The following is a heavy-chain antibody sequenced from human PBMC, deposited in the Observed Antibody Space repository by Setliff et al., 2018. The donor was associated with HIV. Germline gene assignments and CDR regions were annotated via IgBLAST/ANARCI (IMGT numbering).Heavy chain of an antibody. CDR1: SGSFSIFA. Sequence: SSVKVSCMSSSGSFSIFAINWVRQAPGQGLEWMGGMMTIFSTTNYARKFQGRVTITTDESTGTAYMELSNLRSEDTAVYYCATEGAGGSYQRASALDVWGEGTMVT. CDR3: ATEGAGGSYQRASALDV. CDR2: MMTIFSTT. V-gene: IGHV1-69*05. J-gene: IGHJ3*01. D-gene: IGHD1-26*01.